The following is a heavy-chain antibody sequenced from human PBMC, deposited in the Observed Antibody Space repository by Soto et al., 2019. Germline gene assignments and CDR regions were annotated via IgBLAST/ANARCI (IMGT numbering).Heavy chain of an antibody. CDR1: GFSFSTYAVG. V-gene: IGHV2-5*01. J-gene: IGHJ4*02. Sequence: QITLKESGPALVKPTQTLTLTCTFSGFSFSTYAVGVGWIRQPPGKALEWLALIYWNGDTRYSPSLKSRLTITKDTSKNQVVFTMTNMAPLETPTYYCARARGDGVTGDLRWGDYWGQGTLVTVSS. CDR2: IYWNGDT. D-gene: IGHD7-27*01. CDR3: ARARGDGVTGDLRWGDY.